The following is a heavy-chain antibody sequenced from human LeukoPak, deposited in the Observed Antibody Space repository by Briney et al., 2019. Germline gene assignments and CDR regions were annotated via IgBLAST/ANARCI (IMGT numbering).Heavy chain of an antibody. CDR2: ISYDGSNK. CDR3: ARVKEGAFDI. Sequence: PGGSLRLSCAASGFTFSSYAMHWVRQAPGKGLEWVAVISYDGSNKYYAYSVKGRFTISRDNSKNTLYLQMNSLRAEDTAVYYCARVKEGAFDIWGQGTMATVSS. CDR1: GFTFSSYA. J-gene: IGHJ3*02. V-gene: IGHV3-30-3*01.